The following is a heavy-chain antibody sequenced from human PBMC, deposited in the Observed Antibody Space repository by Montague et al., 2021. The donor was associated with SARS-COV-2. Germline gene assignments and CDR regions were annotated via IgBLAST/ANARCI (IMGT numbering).Heavy chain of an antibody. D-gene: IGHD2-8*01. CDR1: GGSISSTTNF. Sequence: SETLSLTCAVSGGSISSTTNFWAWLRQPPRKEPEWIGSIFFRGTTYSNPSLKSRVTTSVDTSNNQFSLRLTSMAAADTAVYFCARDSRGGSLYPFFDSWSQGTLVTVSS. J-gene: IGHJ4*02. CDR2: IFFRGTT. CDR3: ARDSRGGSLYPFFDS. V-gene: IGHV4-39*07.